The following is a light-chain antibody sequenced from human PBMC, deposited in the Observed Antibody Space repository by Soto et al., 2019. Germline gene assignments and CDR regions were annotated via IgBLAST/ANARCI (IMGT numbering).Light chain of an antibody. J-gene: IGLJ2*01. Sequence: QSALTQPASVSGSPGQSITISCTGTSSDVGGYDYVSWYQHHPGKAPKLMIYEVHNRPSGVSHRFSGSKSGNTASLTISGLQAEDEAVYYCSSYTSSSNLGLFGGGTKLTVL. CDR2: EVH. CDR1: SSDVGGYDY. V-gene: IGLV2-14*01. CDR3: SSYTSSSNLGL.